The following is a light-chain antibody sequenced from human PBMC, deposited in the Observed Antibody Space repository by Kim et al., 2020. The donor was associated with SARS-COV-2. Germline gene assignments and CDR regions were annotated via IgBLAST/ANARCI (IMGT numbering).Light chain of an antibody. J-gene: IGKJ3*01. CDR1: QTVVSNY. V-gene: IGKV3-20*01. CDR2: GAS. CDR3: QQYGNSPFT. Sequence: SPGERATLSCRASQTVVSNYLARYQHKPGRAPRLLISGASRRATGTPDRFSGSGSGTDFTLTISRLEPEDCAVYYCQQYGNSPFTFGPGTKVDIK.